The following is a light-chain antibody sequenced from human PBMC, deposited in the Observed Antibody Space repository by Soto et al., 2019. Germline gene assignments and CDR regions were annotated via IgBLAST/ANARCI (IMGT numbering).Light chain of an antibody. CDR3: QKYNNVPFT. J-gene: IGKJ3*01. V-gene: IGKV1-27*01. CDR2: GAS. CDR1: EAISIY. Sequence: DTQMTQSPYSLSASVGDRVTITCRAREAISIYLAWYQQKPGKVPNLLIYGASTLKSGVPSRFSGSGSGTDFTLTISSLQPEDVATYYCQKYNNVPFTFGPGTKVQIK.